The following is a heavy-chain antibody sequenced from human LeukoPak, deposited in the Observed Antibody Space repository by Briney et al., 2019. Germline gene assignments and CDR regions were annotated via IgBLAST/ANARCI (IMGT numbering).Heavy chain of an antibody. V-gene: IGHV3-23*03. CDR1: GVTFTTYA. J-gene: IGHJ4*02. D-gene: IGHD3-16*02. Sequence: GGSLRLSCAASGVTFTTYAWVRQTPGKGLEWVAGITDGGITTKYADSVQGRFTVSRDNSRDMFFLDMNSLRAGDTAVYYCVSVIDHYKTAFWGRGTLVTVSS. CDR2: ITDGGITT. CDR3: VSVIDHYKTAF.